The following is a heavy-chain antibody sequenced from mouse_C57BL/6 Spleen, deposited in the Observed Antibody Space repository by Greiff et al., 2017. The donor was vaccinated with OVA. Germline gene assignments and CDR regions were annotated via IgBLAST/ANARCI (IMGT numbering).Heavy chain of an antibody. CDR3: ARASYGSSYFDY. CDR1: GFTFSDYY. D-gene: IGHD1-1*01. Sequence: EVMLVESAGGLVQPGRSMKLSCTASGFTFSDYYMAWVRQVPEKGLEWVANINYDGSSTYYLDSLKSRFIISRDNAKNILYLQMSSLKSEDTATYYCARASYGSSYFDYWGQGTTLTVSS. V-gene: IGHV5-16*01. CDR2: INYDGSST. J-gene: IGHJ2*01.